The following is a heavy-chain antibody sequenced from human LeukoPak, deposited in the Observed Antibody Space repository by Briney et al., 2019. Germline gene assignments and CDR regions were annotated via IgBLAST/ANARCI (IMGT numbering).Heavy chain of an antibody. Sequence: SQTLSLTCTVSGGSLSSGDYYWSWIRQPPGKGLEWIGYIYYSGSTYYNPSLKSRVTISVDTSKNQFSLKQSSVTAADTAVYYCARSHDYGDPFDYWGQGTLVTVSS. CDR2: IYYSGST. D-gene: IGHD4-17*01. J-gene: IGHJ4*02. V-gene: IGHV4-30-4*01. CDR1: GGSLSSGDYY. CDR3: ARSHDYGDPFDY.